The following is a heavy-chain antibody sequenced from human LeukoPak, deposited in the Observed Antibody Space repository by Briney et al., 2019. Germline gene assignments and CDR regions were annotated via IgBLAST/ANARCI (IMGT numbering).Heavy chain of an antibody. V-gene: IGHV5-51*01. D-gene: IGHD4-17*01. J-gene: IGHJ4*02. CDR1: GFRFSDQW. CDR3: ARMGGDYGDLDY. Sequence: GESLKISCKASGFRFSDQWIGWVRQKPGKGLEWMGIIYPGDSDTRYSPSFQGQVTISADKSISTAYLQWSSLKASDTAMYYCARMGGDYGDLDYWGQGTLVTVSS. CDR2: IYPGDSDT.